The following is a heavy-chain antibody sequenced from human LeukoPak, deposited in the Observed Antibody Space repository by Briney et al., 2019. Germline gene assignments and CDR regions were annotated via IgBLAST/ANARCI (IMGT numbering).Heavy chain of an antibody. CDR3: ARVDMVRGVINWYFDL. V-gene: IGHV1-69*05. CDR2: IIPIFGTA. D-gene: IGHD3-10*01. CDR1: GGTFSSYA. Sequence: ASVKVSCKASGGTFSSYAISWVRQAPGQGLEWMGGIIPIFGTASYAQKFQGRVTITTDESTSTAYMELSSLRSEDTAVYYCARVDMVRGVINWYFDLWGRGTLVTVSS. J-gene: IGHJ2*01.